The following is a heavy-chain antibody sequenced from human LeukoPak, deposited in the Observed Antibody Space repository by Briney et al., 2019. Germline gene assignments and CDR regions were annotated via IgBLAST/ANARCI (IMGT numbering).Heavy chain of an antibody. J-gene: IGHJ4*02. CDR2: ISAYNGNT. Sequence: ASVKVSCKAFGYTFTSYGISWVRQAPGQGLEWMGWISAYNGNTNYAQKLQGRVTMTTDTSTSAAYMELRSLRSDDTAVYYCARHTLYGSGSYYVYYFDYWGQGTLVTVSS. V-gene: IGHV1-18*01. CDR3: ARHTLYGSGSYYVYYFDY. CDR1: GYTFTSYG. D-gene: IGHD3-10*01.